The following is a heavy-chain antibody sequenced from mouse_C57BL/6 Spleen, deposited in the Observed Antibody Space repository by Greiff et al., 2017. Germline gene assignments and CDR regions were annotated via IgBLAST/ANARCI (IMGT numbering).Heavy chain of an antibody. V-gene: IGHV5-2*01. CDR2: INSDGGST. CDR3: ARLYYGSPWLAY. Sequence: EVQRVDSGGGLVQPGASLKLSCESYEYEFPSHDMSWVRKTPEKRLELVAAINSDGGSTYYPDTMERRFIIARDNTKKTLYLQMSSLRSEDTALYYCARLYYGSPWLAYWGQGTLVTVSA. CDR1: EYEFPSHD. D-gene: IGHD1-1*01. J-gene: IGHJ3*01.